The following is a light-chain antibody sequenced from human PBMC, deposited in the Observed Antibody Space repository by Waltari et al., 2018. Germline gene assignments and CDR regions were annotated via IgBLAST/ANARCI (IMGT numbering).Light chain of an antibody. CDR3: QAWDSSTVAV. J-gene: IGLJ1*01. Sequence: SYELTQPPSVSVSPGQTASITCSGDKLGDKYACWYQQKPGQSPVLVIYQDSKRPSGFPERFSGSNSGNTATLTISGTQAMDEADYYCQAWDSSTVAVFGTGTKVTVL. CDR2: QDS. V-gene: IGLV3-1*01. CDR1: KLGDKY.